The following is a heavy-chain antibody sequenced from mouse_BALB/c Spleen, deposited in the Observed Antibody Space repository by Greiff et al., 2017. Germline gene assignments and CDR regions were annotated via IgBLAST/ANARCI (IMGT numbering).Heavy chain of an antibody. J-gene: IGHJ2*01. V-gene: IGHV5-12-2*01. CDR3: ARHGGNYFDY. Sequence: EVKLQESGGGLVQPGGSLKLSCAASGFTFSSYTMSWVRQTPEKRLEWVAYISNGGGSTYYPDTVKGRFTISRDNAKNTLYLQMSSLKSEDTAMYYCARHGGNYFDYWGQGTTLTVSS. CDR2: ISNGGGST. CDR1: GFTFSSYT.